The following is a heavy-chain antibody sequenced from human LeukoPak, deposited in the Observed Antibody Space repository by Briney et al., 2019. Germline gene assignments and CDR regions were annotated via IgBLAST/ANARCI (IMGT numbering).Heavy chain of an antibody. CDR2: INAGNGNT. CDR1: GYTFTSYA. D-gene: IGHD3-3*01. V-gene: IGHV1-3*01. Sequence: ASVKVSCKASGYTFTSYAMHWVRQAPGQRLEWMGWINAGNGNTKYSQKFQGRVTIIRDTSASTAYMELSSLRSEDTAVYYCARGPLDDFWSSDFDYWGQGTLVTVSS. CDR3: ARGPLDDFWSSDFDY. J-gene: IGHJ4*02.